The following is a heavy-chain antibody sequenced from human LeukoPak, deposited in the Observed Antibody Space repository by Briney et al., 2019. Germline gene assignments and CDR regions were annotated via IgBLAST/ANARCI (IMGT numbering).Heavy chain of an antibody. D-gene: IGHD3-10*01. Sequence: SETLSLTCTVSGGFVSTGSYYWSWIRLPPGKGLEWIGYIYFSGSTNYNPSLKSRVTISVDTSKNQFSLKLYSVTAADTAVYFCARVYASGTYPIDYWGQGTRVTVSS. CDR3: ARVYASGTYPIDY. CDR2: IYFSGST. J-gene: IGHJ4*02. CDR1: GGFVSTGSYY. V-gene: IGHV4-61*01.